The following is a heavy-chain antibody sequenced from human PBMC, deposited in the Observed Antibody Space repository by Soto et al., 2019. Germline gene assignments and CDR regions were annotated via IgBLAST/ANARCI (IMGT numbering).Heavy chain of an antibody. V-gene: IGHV4-30-4*01. CDR3: ARIHFGDEPSYYYYGMAV. CDR2: IYYTGST. J-gene: IGHJ6*02. CDR1: GGSFSSGDYY. Sequence: PSETLSLTCTVSGGSFSSGDYYWSWVRQPPGKGLEWVGYIYYTGSTFNNPSLKSRVSISIDTSKTQFSLKLSSVTAADTAVYYCARIHFGDEPSYYYYGMAVWGQSNPVT. D-gene: IGHD4-17*01.